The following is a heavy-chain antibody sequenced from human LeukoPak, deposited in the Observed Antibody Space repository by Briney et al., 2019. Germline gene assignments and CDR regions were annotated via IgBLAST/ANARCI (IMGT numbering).Heavy chain of an antibody. Sequence: GTSVKVSCKASGFTFTSSAVQWVRQARGQRLEWIGWIVVGSGNTNYAQKFQGRVTITADESTSTAYMELSSLRSEDTAVYYCAKVFADTPMVQAYFDYWGQGTLVTVSS. CDR2: IVVGSGNT. J-gene: IGHJ4*02. CDR3: AKVFADTPMVQAYFDY. CDR1: GFTFTSSA. D-gene: IGHD5-18*01. V-gene: IGHV1-58*01.